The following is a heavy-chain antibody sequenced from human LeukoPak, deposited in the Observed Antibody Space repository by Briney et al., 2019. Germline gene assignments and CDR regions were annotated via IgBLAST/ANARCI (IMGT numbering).Heavy chain of an antibody. V-gene: IGHV3-30*18. Sequence: PGRSLRLSCAASGFTFSSYCMHWVRQAPGKGLEWVAVISYDGSNKYYADSVKGRFTISRDNSKNTLYLQMNSLRAEDTAVYYCAKEPTSHYYYGMDVWGKGTTVTVSS. CDR1: GFTFSSYC. CDR3: AKEPTSHYYYGMDV. CDR2: ISYDGSNK. J-gene: IGHJ6*04.